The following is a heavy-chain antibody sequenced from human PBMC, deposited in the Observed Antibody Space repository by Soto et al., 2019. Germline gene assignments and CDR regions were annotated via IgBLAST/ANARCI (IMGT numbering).Heavy chain of an antibody. V-gene: IGHV1-2*02. CDR2: INCRSGGT. D-gene: IGHD3-22*01. CDR1: GYVFTGYY. Sequence: ASVKVSCKTSGYVFTGYYLHWVRQAPGQGLEWMGWINCRSGGTTYTQKFQGRVTLTMDTSTSTAYMGLSSLISDDTALYYCMRGASARDSSGYPYYFDPWGQGTLVTVSS. CDR3: MRGASARDSSGYPYYFDP. J-gene: IGHJ4*02.